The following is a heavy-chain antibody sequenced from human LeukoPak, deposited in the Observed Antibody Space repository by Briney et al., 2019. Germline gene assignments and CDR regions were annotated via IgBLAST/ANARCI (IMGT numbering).Heavy chain of an antibody. J-gene: IGHJ4*02. V-gene: IGHV3-33*01. CDR1: GFPFSTYG. CDR2: IWSDGSNK. CDR3: ARASGAFDY. Sequence: GGSLRLSCAASGFPFSTYGMHWVRQAPGKGLEWVAVIWSDGSNKYYADSVKGRFTISRDNSKNTLYLQMNSLRAEDTAVYYCARASGAFDYWGQGTMATVSS.